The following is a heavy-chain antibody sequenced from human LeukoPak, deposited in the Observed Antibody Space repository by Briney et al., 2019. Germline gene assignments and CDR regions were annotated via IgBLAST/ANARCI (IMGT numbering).Heavy chain of an antibody. CDR1: GGSISSYY. D-gene: IGHD2-15*01. CDR3: ARLVVVVAATRYYYYYYYMDV. V-gene: IGHV4-59*01. CDR2: IYYSGST. Sequence: SETLSLTCTDPGGSISSYYWSWIRQPPGKGLEWIGYIYYSGSTNYNPSLKSRVTISVDTSKNQFSLKLSSVTAADTAVYYCARLVVVVAATRYYYYYYYMDVWGKGTTVTVSS. J-gene: IGHJ6*03.